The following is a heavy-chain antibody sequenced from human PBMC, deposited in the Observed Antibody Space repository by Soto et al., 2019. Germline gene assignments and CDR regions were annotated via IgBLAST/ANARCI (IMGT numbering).Heavy chain of an antibody. V-gene: IGHV1-69*01. CDR3: ARGLLGYCSGGSCYLFDY. D-gene: IGHD2-15*01. Sequence: QVQLVQSGAEVKKPGSSVKVSCKASGGTFSSYAISWVRQAPGQGLEWMGGIIPIFGTANYAQKFQGRVTIPADESTSTAYMELSSLRSEDTAVYYCARGLLGYCSGGSCYLFDYWGQGTLVTVSS. CDR2: IIPIFGTA. CDR1: GGTFSSYA. J-gene: IGHJ4*02.